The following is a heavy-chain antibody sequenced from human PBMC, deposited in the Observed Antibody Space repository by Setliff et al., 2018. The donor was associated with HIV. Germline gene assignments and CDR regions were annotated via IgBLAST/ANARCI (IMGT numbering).Heavy chain of an antibody. Sequence: GASVKVSCKASGYTFTTYGISWVRQAPGHGLEWMGWISPNFGHTKYAQRFLDRVTMTIDTATSRAYMELRSLRSDDTAVYFCARLGSGWSDSYYYAMDIWGQGITVTVSS. CDR3: ARLGSGWSDSYYYAMDI. J-gene: IGHJ6*02. D-gene: IGHD6-19*01. CDR1: GYTFTTYG. V-gene: IGHV1-18*01. CDR2: ISPNFGHT.